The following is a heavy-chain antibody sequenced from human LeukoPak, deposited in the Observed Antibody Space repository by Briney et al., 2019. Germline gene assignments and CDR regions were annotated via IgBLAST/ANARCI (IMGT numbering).Heavy chain of an antibody. CDR3: ARDSHIAEVAYYFDY. J-gene: IGHJ4*02. V-gene: IGHV1-18*01. Sequence: ASVKVSCKASGGTFSSYAISWVRQAPGQGLEWMGYISVYSGNTNHAQKLQGRVTMTTDTSTSTAYMELRSLRSVDTAVYFCARDSHIAEVAYYFDYWGQGTLVSVSS. CDR2: ISVYSGNT. D-gene: IGHD2-21*01. CDR1: GGTFSSYA.